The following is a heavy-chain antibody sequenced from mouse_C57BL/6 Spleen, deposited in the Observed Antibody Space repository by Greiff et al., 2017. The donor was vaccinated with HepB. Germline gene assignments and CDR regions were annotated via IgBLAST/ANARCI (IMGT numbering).Heavy chain of an antibody. CDR3: ARFPYDYLYAMDY. Sequence: VQLQQSGAELVKPGASVKISCKASGYAFSSYWMNWVKQRPGKGLEWIGQIYPGDGDTNYNGKFKGKATLTADKSSSTAYMQLSSLTSEDSAVYFCARFPYDYLYAMDYWGQGTSVTVSS. D-gene: IGHD2-4*01. CDR2: IYPGDGDT. CDR1: GYAFSSYW. V-gene: IGHV1-80*01. J-gene: IGHJ4*01.